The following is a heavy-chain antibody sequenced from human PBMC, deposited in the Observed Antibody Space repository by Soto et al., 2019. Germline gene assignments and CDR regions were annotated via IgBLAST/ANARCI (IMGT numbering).Heavy chain of an antibody. CDR1: GGTFSSYA. J-gene: IGHJ6*04. V-gene: IGHV1-69*13. D-gene: IGHD6-13*01. Sequence: SVKVSCKASGGTFSSYAISWVRQAPGQGLEWMGGIIPIFGTANYAQKFQGRVTITADESTSTTYMELSSLRSEDTAVYYCARRSSSWQRYDYYYYGMDVWGEGTTVTVSS. CDR3: ARRSSSWQRYDYYYYGMDV. CDR2: IIPIFGTA.